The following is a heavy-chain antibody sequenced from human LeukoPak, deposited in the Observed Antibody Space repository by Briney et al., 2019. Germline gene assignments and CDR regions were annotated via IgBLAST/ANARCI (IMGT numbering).Heavy chain of an antibody. V-gene: IGHV1-2*02. CDR1: GYTFTGYY. Sequence: ASVKVSCKASGYTFTGYYMHWVRQAPGQGLEWMGWINPNSGGTNYAQKFQGRVTMTRDTSISTAYMELSRLRSDDTAVYYCARDKLITGTYTGNAFDYWGRGTLVTVSS. CDR2: INPNSGGT. CDR3: ARDKLITGTYTGNAFDY. J-gene: IGHJ4*02. D-gene: IGHD1-7*01.